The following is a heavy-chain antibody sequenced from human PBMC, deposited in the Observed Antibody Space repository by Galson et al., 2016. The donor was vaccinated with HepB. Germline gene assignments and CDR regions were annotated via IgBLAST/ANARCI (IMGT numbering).Heavy chain of an antibody. J-gene: IGHJ4*02. CDR3: ARLRRIVTTGSWSSPSYFDY. CDR1: GYILTGYY. D-gene: IGHD1-26*01. Sequence: SVKVSCKASGYILTGYYVHWVRQAPGQGLEWMGWIDPRSGGPVYAENFQGRVTMTRDTSINTAYMELSRLRSADTAVYYCARLRRIVTTGSWSSPSYFDYWSQGTLVTVSS. CDR2: IDPRSGGP. V-gene: IGHV1-2*02.